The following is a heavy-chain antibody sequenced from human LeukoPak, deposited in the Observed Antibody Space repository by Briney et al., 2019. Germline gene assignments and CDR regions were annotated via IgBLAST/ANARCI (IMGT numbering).Heavy chain of an antibody. CDR3: AREGTSYYDSSGSLGAFDV. V-gene: IGHV1-46*02. J-gene: IGHJ3*01. D-gene: IGHD3-22*01. CDR1: GCTFHSYY. CDR2: INPSGRPT. Sequence: ASVKVSCEAFGCTFHSYYIHWVRQAPGQGLEWVGAINPSGRPTTYAQKFQDRVSMTRDTSTSTFYMDLSSLRSEDTAVYFCAREGTSYYDSSGSLGAFDVWGQGTMVTVSS.